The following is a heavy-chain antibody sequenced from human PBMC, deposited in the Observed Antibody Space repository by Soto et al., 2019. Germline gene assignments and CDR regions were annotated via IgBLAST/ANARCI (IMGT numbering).Heavy chain of an antibody. D-gene: IGHD3-22*01. V-gene: IGHV3-21*01. J-gene: IGHJ5*02. CDR1: GFTFSSYS. CDR2: ISSSSSDI. CDR3: ASAEYYLDTSGWYH. Sequence: EVQLVESGGGLVKPGGSLRLSCAASGFTFSSYSMNWVRQAPGKGLELVSSISSSSSDIYYADSVKGRFTISRDNAKNSLYLPMNSLRAEDMAVYYCASAEYYLDTSGWYHWGQGTLVTVSS.